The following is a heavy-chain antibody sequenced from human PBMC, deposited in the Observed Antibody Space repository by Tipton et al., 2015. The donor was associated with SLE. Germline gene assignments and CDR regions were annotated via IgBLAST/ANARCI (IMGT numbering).Heavy chain of an antibody. J-gene: IGHJ4*01. CDR3: ARDADVTSHYSLFDY. CDR2: FWANGRDT. V-gene: IGHV3-33*01. CDR1: GFTFSNYG. D-gene: IGHD3-9*01. Sequence: SLRLSCTASGFTFSNYGIHWVRQAPGKGLEWVAVFWANGRDTYYLDSVKGRFIVSRDNSRNTLYPQMNSLRTDDTAVYYCARDADVTSHYSLFDYWGHGTPVTVSS.